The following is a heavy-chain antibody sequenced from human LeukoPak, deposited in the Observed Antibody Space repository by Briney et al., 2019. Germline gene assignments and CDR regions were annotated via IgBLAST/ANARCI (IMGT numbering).Heavy chain of an antibody. D-gene: IGHD3-3*01. Sequence: GGSLRLSCAASGFTFSNYAMSWVRQAPGKGLEWVSVIYSGGSTYYADSVKGRFTISRDNSKNTLYLQMNSLRAEDTAVYYCAREADYDFWSGYVWGQGTLVTVSS. J-gene: IGHJ4*02. CDR3: AREADYDFWSGYV. CDR1: GFTFSNYA. CDR2: IYSGGST. V-gene: IGHV3-66*02.